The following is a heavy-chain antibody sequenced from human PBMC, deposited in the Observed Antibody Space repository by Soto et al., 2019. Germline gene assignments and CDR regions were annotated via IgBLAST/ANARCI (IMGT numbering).Heavy chain of an antibody. J-gene: IGHJ6*02. D-gene: IGHD3-3*01. CDR1: GGSISSYY. CDR3: ARVRMDYYDFWSGSTHYYYGMDV. Sequence: SETLSLTCTVSGGSISSYYWSWIRQPPGKGLEWIGYIYYSGSTNYNPSLKSRVTISVDTSKNQFSLELSSVTAADTAVYYCARVRMDYYDFWSGSTHYYYGMDVWDQGTTVTVSS. V-gene: IGHV4-59*01. CDR2: IYYSGST.